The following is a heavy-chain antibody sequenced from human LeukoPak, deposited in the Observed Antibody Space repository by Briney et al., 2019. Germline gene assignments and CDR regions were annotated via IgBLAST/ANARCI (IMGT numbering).Heavy chain of an antibody. Sequence: ASVKVSCKASGYTFTSYYIHWVRQAPGQGLEWMGIINPSGGSTSYAQKFQGRLTMTRDMSTSTIYMELSRLRSDDTAVYYCALGYGDYVGNWFDPWGQGTLVTVSS. CDR1: GYTFTSYY. D-gene: IGHD4-17*01. V-gene: IGHV1-46*01. J-gene: IGHJ5*02. CDR2: INPSGGST. CDR3: ALGYGDYVGNWFDP.